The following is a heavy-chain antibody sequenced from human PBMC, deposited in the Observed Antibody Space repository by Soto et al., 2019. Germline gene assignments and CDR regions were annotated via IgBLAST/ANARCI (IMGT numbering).Heavy chain of an antibody. V-gene: IGHV3-64*01. Sequence: EVQLVESGGGLVQPGGSLRLSCAASGFTFSGYSMFWVRQAPGKGLEYVSAINTNGVNTFYAKSVKGRFNIPRDNSKNTMYLQMGRLRAEDMAVYYCARGRVEDSSGWATYFDYWGQGTLVTVSS. CDR3: ARGRVEDSSGWATYFDY. J-gene: IGHJ4*02. CDR2: INTNGVNT. D-gene: IGHD6-19*01. CDR1: GFTFSGYS.